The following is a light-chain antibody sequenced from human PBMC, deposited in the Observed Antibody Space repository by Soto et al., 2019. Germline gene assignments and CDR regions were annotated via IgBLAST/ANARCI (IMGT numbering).Light chain of an antibody. CDR2: GAS. CDR1: QSVSSSN. Sequence: EIVLTQSPGILSLSPGEGATLSCRASQSVSSSNLAWYQLKPGQAPRFLIYGASNRATGIPDRFSGSGSGTDFTLTISRLEPEDSAVYYCQQYGSSGLTFGGGTKVDIK. V-gene: IGKV3-20*01. J-gene: IGKJ4*01. CDR3: QQYGSSGLT.